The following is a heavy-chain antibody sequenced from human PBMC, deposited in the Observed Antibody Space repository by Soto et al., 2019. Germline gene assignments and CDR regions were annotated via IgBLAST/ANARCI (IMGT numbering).Heavy chain of an antibody. D-gene: IGHD1-1*01. Sequence: QVQLVQSGGEVRKPGASVKVSCKASGDTFTSYGITWVRQAPGQGLEWMGWISAHNGNTDYAQKLQGRVTVTRDTSTSTAYMELRSLRSDDTAVYYCARGRYGDYWGQGALVTVSS. CDR3: ARGRYGDY. J-gene: IGHJ4*02. V-gene: IGHV1-18*01. CDR2: ISAHNGNT. CDR1: GDTFTSYG.